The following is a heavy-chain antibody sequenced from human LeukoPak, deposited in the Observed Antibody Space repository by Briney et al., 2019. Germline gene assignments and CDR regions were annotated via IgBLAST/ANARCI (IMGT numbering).Heavy chain of an antibody. J-gene: IGHJ6*03. D-gene: IGHD3-10*01. CDR1: GDSIKGNDFY. Sequence: SETLSLTCSVSGDSIKGNDFYWAWIRQSPGTGLKWIASISSSGNPLSNPSLKSRVTISLDMSQNQFSLKLASVTAADTAVYYCALEESPSYYMDVWGKGTTVTVSS. CDR3: ALEESPSYYMDV. CDR2: ISSSGNP. V-gene: IGHV4-39*07.